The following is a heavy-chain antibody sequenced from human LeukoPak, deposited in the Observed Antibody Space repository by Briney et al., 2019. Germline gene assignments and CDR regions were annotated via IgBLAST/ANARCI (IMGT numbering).Heavy chain of an antibody. D-gene: IGHD3-9*01. Sequence: GESLKISCKGSGYSFTSYWIRWVRQIPGKGLEWLGIIYPGDSDTRYSPSFQNQVTISADKSIGTAYLQWSSLKASDTAMYYCARRWGTYDILTGYYRDQDAVDIWGQGTMVTVSS. V-gene: IGHV5-51*01. J-gene: IGHJ3*02. CDR3: ARRWGTYDILTGYYRDQDAVDI. CDR2: IYPGDSDT. CDR1: GYSFTSYW.